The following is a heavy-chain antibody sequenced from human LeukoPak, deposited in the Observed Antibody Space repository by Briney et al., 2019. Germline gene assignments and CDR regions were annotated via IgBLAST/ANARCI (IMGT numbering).Heavy chain of an antibody. CDR2: ISGSGGST. CDR3: AKDTRWDYYYMDV. J-gene: IGHJ6*03. D-gene: IGHD4-23*01. Sequence: PGGSLRLSCAASGFTFSSYGMSWVRQAPGKGLEWVSAISGSGGSTYYADSVKGRFTISRDNSKNTLYLQVNSLRAEDTAVYYCAKDTRWDYYYMDVWGKGTTVTISS. CDR1: GFTFSSYG. V-gene: IGHV3-23*01.